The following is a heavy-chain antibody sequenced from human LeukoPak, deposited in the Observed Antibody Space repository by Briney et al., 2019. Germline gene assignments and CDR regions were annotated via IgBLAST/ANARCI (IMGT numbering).Heavy chain of an antibody. CDR2: IYYSGST. CDR3: ARGDSGWNLMAFDT. D-gene: IGHD6-19*01. J-gene: IGHJ3*02. V-gene: IGHV4-59*01. CDR1: GGSISSYY. Sequence: SETLSLTCTVSGGSISSYYWSWIRQPPGKGLEWIGYIYYSGSTNYNPSLKSRVTISVDTSKNQFSLKLSSVTAADTAVYYCARGDSGWNLMAFDTWGQGTMVTVSS.